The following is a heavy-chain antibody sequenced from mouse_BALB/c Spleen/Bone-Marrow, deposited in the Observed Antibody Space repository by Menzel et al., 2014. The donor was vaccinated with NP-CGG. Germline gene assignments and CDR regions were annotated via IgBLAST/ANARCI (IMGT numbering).Heavy chain of an antibody. CDR1: GYSFTGYN. D-gene: IGHD2-14*01. V-gene: IGHV1-39*01. Sequence: VQPQQPGPELEKPGASVKISCKASGYSFTGYNMNWVKQNNGKSLEWIGNIDPYYGGISYNQKFKGKATLTVDKSSNTAYMQLKSLTSEDSAIYYCAISIEYRPLVYWGQGTLVTVSA. CDR3: AISIEYRPLVY. CDR2: IDPYYGGI. J-gene: IGHJ3*01.